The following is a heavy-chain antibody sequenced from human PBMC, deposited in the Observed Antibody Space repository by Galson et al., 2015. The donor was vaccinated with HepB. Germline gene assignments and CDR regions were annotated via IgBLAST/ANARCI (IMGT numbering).Heavy chain of an antibody. CDR3: ARSSGGYFDS. Sequence: SLRLSCAGSGFNSSIFWMSWVRQGPGKGLEWVATIKQDGREKYYVGPVKGRFTISRDNAGNSLYLQMNSLRGEDTALYYCARSSGGYFDSWGQGILVTVSS. J-gene: IGHJ4*02. D-gene: IGHD1-26*01. CDR1: GFNSSIFW. CDR2: IKQDGREK. V-gene: IGHV3-7*01.